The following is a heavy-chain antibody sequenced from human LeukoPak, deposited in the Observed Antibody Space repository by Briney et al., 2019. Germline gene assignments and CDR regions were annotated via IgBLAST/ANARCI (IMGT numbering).Heavy chain of an antibody. CDR1: GGSISSYY. J-gene: IGHJ4*02. Sequence: KTSETLSLTCTVSGGSISSYYWSWIRQPPGKGLEWIGYIYYSGSTNYNPSLKSRVTISVDTSKNQFSLKLSSVTAADTAVYYCARAYAVAGNHFDYWGQGTLVTVSS. CDR2: IYYSGST. V-gene: IGHV4-59*01. CDR3: ARAYAVAGNHFDY. D-gene: IGHD6-19*01.